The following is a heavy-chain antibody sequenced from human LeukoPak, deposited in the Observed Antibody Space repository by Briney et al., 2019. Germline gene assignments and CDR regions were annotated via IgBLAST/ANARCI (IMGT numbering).Heavy chain of an antibody. CDR2: INSDGSST. D-gene: IGHD3-10*01. V-gene: IGHV3-74*01. Sequence: GGSLRLSCAASGFTFSSYWMHWVRQAPGKGLVWVSRINSDGSSTSYADSVKGRFTISRDNAKNTLYLQMNSLRAEDTAVYYCARCPSYGSGSFYYYYYMDVWGKGTTVTVSS. J-gene: IGHJ6*03. CDR3: ARCPSYGSGSFYYYYYMDV. CDR1: GFTFSSYW.